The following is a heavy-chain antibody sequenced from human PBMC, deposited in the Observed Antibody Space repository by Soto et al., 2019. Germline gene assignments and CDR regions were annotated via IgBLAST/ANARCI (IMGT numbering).Heavy chain of an antibody. D-gene: IGHD1-1*01. CDR2: IRSKPYAGTT. CDR3: TRVNNDPDRYNYYYGMDV. J-gene: IGHJ6*02. CDR1: GFTFGDYT. V-gene: IGHV3-49*03. Sequence: GGSLRLSCTASGFTFGDYTMSWFRQAPGKGLEWVSFIRSKPYAGTTGYAASVKGRFTISRDDSKSVAYLQMNSLKTEDTAVYYCTRVNNDPDRYNYYYGMDVWGQGTTVTVSS.